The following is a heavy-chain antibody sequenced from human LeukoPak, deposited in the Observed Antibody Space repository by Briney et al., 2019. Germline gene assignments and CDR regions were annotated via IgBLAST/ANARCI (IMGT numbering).Heavy chain of an antibody. Sequence: PGGSLRLSCAASGFTFSSYGMHWVRQAPGKGLEWVAVIWYDGSNKYYAGSVKGRFTISRDNSKNTLYLQMNSLRAEDTAVYYCASSVRYFDFGGQGTLVTVSS. CDR3: ASSVRYFDF. CDR1: GFTFSSYG. J-gene: IGHJ4*02. D-gene: IGHD3-9*01. V-gene: IGHV3-33*01. CDR2: IWYDGSNK.